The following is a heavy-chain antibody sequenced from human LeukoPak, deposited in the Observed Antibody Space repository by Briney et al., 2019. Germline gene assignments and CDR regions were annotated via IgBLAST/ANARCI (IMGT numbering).Heavy chain of an antibody. D-gene: IGHD3-22*01. Sequence: SETLSLTCTVSSGSISTSNYYWGWVRQPPGKALEWIGNIFYSGSTYYSPSLKSRVTISVDTSKNQFSLKLSSVTAADTAVYYCARLSGYYDSSNYWGQGTLVTVSS. V-gene: IGHV4-39*07. CDR3: ARLSGYYDSSNY. CDR1: SGSISTSNYY. CDR2: IFYSGST. J-gene: IGHJ4*02.